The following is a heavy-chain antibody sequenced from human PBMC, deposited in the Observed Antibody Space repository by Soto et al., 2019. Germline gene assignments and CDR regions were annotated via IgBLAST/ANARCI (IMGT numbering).Heavy chain of an antibody. CDR1: GYSFTSYW. D-gene: IGHD3-9*01. J-gene: IGHJ6*03. V-gene: IGHV5-51*01. CDR2: IYPGDSDT. Sequence: GESLKISCKGSGYSFTSYWIGWVRQMPGKGLEWMGIIYPGDSDTRYSPSFQGQVTISADKSISTAYLQWSSLKASDTAMYYCARLPYDILTGNYYYYMDVWGKGTTVTVSS. CDR3: ARLPYDILTGNYYYYMDV.